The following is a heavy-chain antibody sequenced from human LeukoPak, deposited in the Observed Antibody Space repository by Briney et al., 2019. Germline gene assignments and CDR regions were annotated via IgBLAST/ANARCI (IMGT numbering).Heavy chain of an antibody. J-gene: IGHJ5*01. Sequence: ASVTVSCKASGYTFTSYYIHWVRQAPGQGPDWMGYINPRNGATNYSQKFQGRLTTTRDTSISTAYMEVSSLKSDDTAVYYCARDPRDTGGSYDSWGQGTLLTVSS. CDR3: ARDPRDTGGSYDS. D-gene: IGHD2-8*02. V-gene: IGHV1-2*02. CDR2: INPRNGAT. CDR1: GYTFTSYY.